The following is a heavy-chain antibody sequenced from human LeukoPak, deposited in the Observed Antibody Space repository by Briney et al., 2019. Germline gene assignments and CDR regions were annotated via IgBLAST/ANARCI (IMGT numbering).Heavy chain of an antibody. Sequence: GGSLRLSCLTSGFTLSTNAMSWVRQAPGKGLEWISGISGSGASTYYADSVKGRFTISRDDSRNTLYLQMNSLKGDDTAVYYCAKDVGKWESLHFFDYWGQGTLVTVSS. D-gene: IGHD1-26*01. V-gene: IGHV3-23*01. CDR2: ISGSGAST. CDR3: AKDVGKWESLHFFDY. J-gene: IGHJ4*02. CDR1: GFTLSTNA.